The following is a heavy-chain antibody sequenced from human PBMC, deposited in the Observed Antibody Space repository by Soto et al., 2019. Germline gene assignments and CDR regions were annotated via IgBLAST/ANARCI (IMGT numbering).Heavy chain of an antibody. CDR2: TFYRSKWYN. D-gene: IGHD1-1*01. V-gene: IGHV6-1*01. Sequence: SQTLSLTCAISGDSVSNNIAAWNWIRQSPSRGLEWLGRTFYRSKWYNDYAVSVKSRITISPDTSKDQFSLQLNSVTPEDTAVYYCARAPWAGTPFDYWGQGTLVTVSS. CDR3: ARAPWAGTPFDY. J-gene: IGHJ4*02. CDR1: GDSVSNNIAA.